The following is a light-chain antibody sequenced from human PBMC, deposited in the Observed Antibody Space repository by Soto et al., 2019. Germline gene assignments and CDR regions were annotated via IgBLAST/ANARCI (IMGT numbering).Light chain of an antibody. J-gene: IGKJ1*01. V-gene: IGKV1-39*01. Sequence: DIQMTQSPSSLSASVGDRVTITCRASQPVTNYLSWYQQKPGKAPKLFIYAASRLQSGVPSRFSGSGSATDFSLTISGLHPEDFGTYICQQSYTTPWTFGRGTKVDIK. CDR1: QPVTNY. CDR3: QQSYTTPWT. CDR2: AAS.